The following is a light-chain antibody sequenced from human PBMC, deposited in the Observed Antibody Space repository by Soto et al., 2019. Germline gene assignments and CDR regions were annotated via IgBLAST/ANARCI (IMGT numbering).Light chain of an antibody. CDR1: HTFSNSF. Sequence: EIVLTQSPGTLSLSPVERATLSFMASHTFSNSFLSWFQQIPGQAPRLLIYGASMRATGIPDRFSGSGSGTDFTLTISRLEPEDFAVYYCQQCGSSSTCGQGTRREI. J-gene: IGKJ5*01. V-gene: IGKV3-20*01. CDR3: QQCGSSST. CDR2: GAS.